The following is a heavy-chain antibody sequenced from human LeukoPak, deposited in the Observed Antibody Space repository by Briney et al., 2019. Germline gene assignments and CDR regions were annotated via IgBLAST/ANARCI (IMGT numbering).Heavy chain of an antibody. D-gene: IGHD3-10*02. V-gene: IGHV3-74*03. CDR3: AELGITMIGGV. CDR2: INSDGRST. J-gene: IGHJ6*04. CDR1: GFTFNSYW. Sequence: GGSLRLSCAASGFTFNSYWMHWVRQAPGKGLVWVSRINSDGRSTTYADSVKGRFTISRDNAKNSLYLQMNSLRAEDTAVYYCAELGITMIGGVWGKGTTVTISS.